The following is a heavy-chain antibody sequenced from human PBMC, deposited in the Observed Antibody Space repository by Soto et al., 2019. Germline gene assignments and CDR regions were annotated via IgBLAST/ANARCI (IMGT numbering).Heavy chain of an antibody. J-gene: IGHJ6*02. V-gene: IGHV3-23*01. CDR2: ISGSGGST. D-gene: IGHD2-21*01. Sequence: GGSLRLSCAASGFTFSSDAMSWVRQAPGKGLEWVSAISGSGGSTYYADSVKGRFTISRDNSKNTLYLQMNSMRAEDTAVYYCAKGGEVSYYYYYGLAVWGQGTTVAVSS. CDR1: GFTFSSDA. CDR3: AKGGEVSYYYYYGLAV.